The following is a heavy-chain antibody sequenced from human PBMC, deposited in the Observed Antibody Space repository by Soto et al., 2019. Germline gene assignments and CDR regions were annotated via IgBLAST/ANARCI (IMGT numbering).Heavy chain of an antibody. CDR3: ARKYYDFWSGYLYYYYGMDV. J-gene: IGHJ6*02. V-gene: IGHV3-74*01. CDR1: GFTSSSYW. D-gene: IGHD3-3*01. Sequence: GSLRLSCAASGFTSSSYWMHWVRQAPGKGLVWVSRINSDGSSTSYADSVKGRFTISRDNAKNTLYLQMNSLRAEDTAVYYCARKYYDFWSGYLYYYYGMDVWGQGTTVTVSS. CDR2: INSDGSST.